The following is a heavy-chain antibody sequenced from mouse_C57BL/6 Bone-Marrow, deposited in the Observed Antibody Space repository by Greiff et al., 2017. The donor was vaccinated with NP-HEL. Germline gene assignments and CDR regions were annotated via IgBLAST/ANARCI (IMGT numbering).Heavy chain of an antibody. J-gene: IGHJ4*01. CDR1: GFNIKDDY. V-gene: IGHV14-4*01. Sequence: VQLKQSGAELVRPGASVKLSCTASGFNIKDDYMHWVKQRPEQGLAWIGWIDPENGATEYASQFQGKATITADTSSNTAYLQLSSLTSEDTAVYYCTYITTVVPYAMDYWGQGTSVTVSS. CDR2: IDPENGAT. CDR3: TYITTVVPYAMDY. D-gene: IGHD1-1*01.